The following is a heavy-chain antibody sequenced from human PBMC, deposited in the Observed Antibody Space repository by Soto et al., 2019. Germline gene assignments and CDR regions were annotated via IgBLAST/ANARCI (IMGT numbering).Heavy chain of an antibody. J-gene: IGHJ6*03. CDR3: ARDPVLRFLEWLSPATGYMDV. CDR1: GFTFSSYG. CDR2: IWYDGSNK. D-gene: IGHD3-3*01. V-gene: IGHV3-33*01. Sequence: QVQLVESGGGVVQPGRSLRLSCAASGFTFSSYGMHWVRQAPGKGLEWVAVIWYDGSNKYYADSVKGRFTISRDNSKNTLYLQMNRLRAEDTAVYYCARDPVLRFLEWLSPATGYMDVWGKGTTVTVSS.